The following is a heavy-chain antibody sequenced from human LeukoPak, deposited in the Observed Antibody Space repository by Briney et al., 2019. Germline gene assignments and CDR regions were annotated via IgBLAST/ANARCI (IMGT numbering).Heavy chain of an antibody. CDR2: FGTRSTSI. CDR3: AREVSEGFDF. D-gene: IGHD3-22*01. CDR1: GFTFSGYS. V-gene: IGHV3-21*01. Sequence: GGSLRLSCTASGFTFSGYSMNWIRQAPGKGLEWVSSFGTRSTSIYHAGSVKGRFAISRDNAKNLLYLQMNSLRAEVTALYYCAREVSEGFDFWGQGTLVTVSS. J-gene: IGHJ4*02.